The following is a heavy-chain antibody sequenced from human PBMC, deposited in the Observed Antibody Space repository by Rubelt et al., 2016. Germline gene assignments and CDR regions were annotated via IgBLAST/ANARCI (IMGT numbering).Heavy chain of an antibody. CDR2: IYYSGST. CDR1: GGSISTYY. Sequence: QVQLQESGPGLVKPSETLSLTCTVSGGSISTYYWSWIRQPPGQGLEWIGYIYYSGSTNYNPSLMSRLTISVDTSKNQFSLKLGSVTSAETAVYYWARHHGRSCGGDCYAFDIWGQGTMVTVAS. D-gene: IGHD2-21*02. CDR3: ARHHGRSCGGDCYAFDI. V-gene: IGHV4-59*08. J-gene: IGHJ3*02.